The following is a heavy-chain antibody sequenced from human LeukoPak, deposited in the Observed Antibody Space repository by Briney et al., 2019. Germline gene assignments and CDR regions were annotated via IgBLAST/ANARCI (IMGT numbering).Heavy chain of an antibody. CDR3: ARDYYGIYYFDY. CDR2: IYTSGST. Sequence: SETLSLTCTVSGVSISSYYWSWIRQPAGKGLEWIGRIYTSGSTTYNPSLKSRVTMSVDTSKNHFSLKLSSVTAADTAVYYCARDYYGIYYFDYWGQGTLVTVSS. D-gene: IGHD3-10*01. V-gene: IGHV4-4*07. J-gene: IGHJ4*02. CDR1: GVSISSYY.